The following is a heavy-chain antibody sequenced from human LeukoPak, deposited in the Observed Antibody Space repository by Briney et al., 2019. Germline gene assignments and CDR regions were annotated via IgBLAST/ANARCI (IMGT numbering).Heavy chain of an antibody. J-gene: IGHJ4*02. V-gene: IGHV1-2*06. Sequence: ASAKVSCKASGYTFTGYYMHWVRQAPGQGLEWMERINPNSGGTNYAQKFQGRVTMTRDTSISTAYMELSRLRSDDTAVYYCARVSYDSSGYYSLFDYWGQGTLVTVSS. CDR1: GYTFTGYY. D-gene: IGHD3-22*01. CDR3: ARVSYDSSGYYSLFDY. CDR2: INPNSGGT.